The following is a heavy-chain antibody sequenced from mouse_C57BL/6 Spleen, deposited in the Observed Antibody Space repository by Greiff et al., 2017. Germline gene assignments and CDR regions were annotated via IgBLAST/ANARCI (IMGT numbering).Heavy chain of an antibody. Sequence: VQLVESGPELVKPGASVKISCKASGYAFSSSWMNWVKQRPGTGLEWIGRIYPGDGDTNYNGKFKGKATLTADKSSSTAYMQLSSLTSEDSAVXFCARREGITTVVADYWGQGTTLTVSS. CDR2: IYPGDGDT. CDR3: ARREGITTVVADY. CDR1: GYAFSSSW. V-gene: IGHV1-82*01. D-gene: IGHD1-1*01. J-gene: IGHJ2*01.